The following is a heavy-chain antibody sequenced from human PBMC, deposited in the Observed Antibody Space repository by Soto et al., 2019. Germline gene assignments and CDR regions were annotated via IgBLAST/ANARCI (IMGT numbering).Heavy chain of an antibody. Sequence: SETLSLTCAVYGGSFSGYYWSGIRQPPGKGLEWIGEINHSGSTNYNPSLKSRVTISVVTSKNQFSLKLSSVTAADTAVYYCARGDIQLWLYYWGQGTLVTVSS. D-gene: IGHD5-18*01. CDR3: ARGDIQLWLYY. CDR2: INHSGST. CDR1: GGSFSGYY. J-gene: IGHJ4*02. V-gene: IGHV4-34*01.